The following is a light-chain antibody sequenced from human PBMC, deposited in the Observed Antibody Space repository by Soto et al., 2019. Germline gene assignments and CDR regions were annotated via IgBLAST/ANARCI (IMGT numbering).Light chain of an antibody. CDR1: SSDVGSYNL. J-gene: IGLJ1*01. CDR2: EGS. CDR3: CSYAGSSTFNV. V-gene: IGLV2-23*03. Sequence: QSVLTQPASVSGSPGQSITISCTGASSDVGSYNLVSWYQQHPGKAPKLMIYEGSKRHSGVSNRFSGSKSCNTASLTISGSQAEDEADYYCCSYAGSSTFNVFGTGTKLTVL.